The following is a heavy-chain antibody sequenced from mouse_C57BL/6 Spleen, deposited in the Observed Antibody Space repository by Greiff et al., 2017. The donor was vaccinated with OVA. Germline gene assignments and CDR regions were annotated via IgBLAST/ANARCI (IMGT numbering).Heavy chain of an antibody. Sequence: QVQLQQSGPELVKPGASVKISCKASGYAFSSSWMNWVKQRPGKGLEWIGRIYPGDGDTNYNGKFKGKATLTADKSSSTAYMQLSSLTSEDSAVYFCAATVVVKDYYAMDYWGQGTSVTVSS. V-gene: IGHV1-82*01. CDR2: IYPGDGDT. J-gene: IGHJ4*01. CDR3: AATVVVKDYYAMDY. D-gene: IGHD1-1*01. CDR1: GYAFSSSW.